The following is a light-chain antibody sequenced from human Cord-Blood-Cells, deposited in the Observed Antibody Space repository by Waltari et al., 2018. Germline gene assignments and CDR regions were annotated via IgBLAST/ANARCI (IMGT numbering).Light chain of an antibody. J-gene: IGKJ2*01. Sequence: EIVMTHSSATLSVSPGERATLSCRASQSVSSNLPWYQQKPGQAPRLLIYGASTRATGIPARFSGSGSGTEFTLTISSLQSEDFAVYYCQQYNNWPYTFGQGTKLEIK. CDR3: QQYNNWPYT. CDR2: GAS. CDR1: QSVSSN. V-gene: IGKV3-15*01.